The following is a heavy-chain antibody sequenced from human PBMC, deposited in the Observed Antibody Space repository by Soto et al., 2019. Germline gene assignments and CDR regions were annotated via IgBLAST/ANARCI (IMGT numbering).Heavy chain of an antibody. D-gene: IGHD4-17*01. J-gene: IGHJ5*02. V-gene: IGHV3-66*01. CDR1: GFTVSSNY. Sequence: PGXSLRLSCAASGFTVSSNYMSWFRQAPVKGLEWVSVIYSGGSTYYADSVKGRFTISRDNSKNTLYLQMNSLRAEDTAVYYCARAKPLDYGGAFLFDPWGQGTLVTVSS. CDR3: ARAKPLDYGGAFLFDP. CDR2: IYSGGST.